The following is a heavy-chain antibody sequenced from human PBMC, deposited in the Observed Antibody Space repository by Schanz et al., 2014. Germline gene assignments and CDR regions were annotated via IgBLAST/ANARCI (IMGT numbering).Heavy chain of an antibody. CDR3: TTGGRRGYSHYFYGMDV. V-gene: IGHV3-15*01. CDR1: GFTFTNAW. J-gene: IGHJ6*02. Sequence: EVELVESGGGLVKPGGSLRLSCVVSGFTFTNAWMSWVRQAPGKGPEWVGRIKSNTDGGTTDYATPVKGRFTISRDDSTNTLYLQMNSLKTEDTAVYYCTTGGRRGYSHYFYGMDVWGQGTTVTVSS. CDR2: IKSNTDGGTT. D-gene: IGHD5-18*01.